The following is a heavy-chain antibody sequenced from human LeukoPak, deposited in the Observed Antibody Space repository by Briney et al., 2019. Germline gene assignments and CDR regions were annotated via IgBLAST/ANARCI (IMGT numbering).Heavy chain of an antibody. CDR3: ARHGGYSYGGYFDY. Sequence: SETLSLTCTVSGGSISSYYWSWIRQPPGKRLEWIGYIYTSGSTNYNPSLKSRVTISVDTSKNQFSLKLSSVTAADTAVYYCARHGGYSYGGYFDYWGQGTLVTVSS. J-gene: IGHJ4*02. CDR1: GGSISSYY. V-gene: IGHV4-4*09. CDR2: IYTSGST. D-gene: IGHD5-18*01.